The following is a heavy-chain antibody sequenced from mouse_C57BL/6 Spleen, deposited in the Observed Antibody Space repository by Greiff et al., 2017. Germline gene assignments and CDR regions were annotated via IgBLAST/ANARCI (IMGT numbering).Heavy chain of an antibody. D-gene: IGHD1-1*01. CDR3: ASSGYYGSSYGYFDV. CDR2: ISYDGSN. CDR1: GYSITSGYY. V-gene: IGHV3-6*01. J-gene: IGHJ1*03. Sequence: EVQLQQSGPGLVKPSQSLSLTCSVTGYSITSGYYWNWIRQFPGNKLEWMGYISYDGSNNYNPSLKNRISITRDTSKNQFFLKLNSVTTEDTATYYCASSGYYGSSYGYFDVWGTGTTVTVSS.